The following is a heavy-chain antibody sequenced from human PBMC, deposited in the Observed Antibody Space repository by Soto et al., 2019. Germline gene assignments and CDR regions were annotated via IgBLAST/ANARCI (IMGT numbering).Heavy chain of an antibody. CDR3: AKHSHHGRFS. Sequence: QLQLQESGPRLVKPSETLSLTCSVSDDSISTRNYYWAWVRQPPEMGPEWIGSVDYAGRAYYNPSLKSRVTISADTSENHFSLHLSAMTAADTSMYYCAKHSHHGRFSWGQGTLVTVSS. CDR2: VDYAGRA. CDR1: DDSISTRNYY. D-gene: IGHD1-26*01. J-gene: IGHJ5*02. V-gene: IGHV4-39*01.